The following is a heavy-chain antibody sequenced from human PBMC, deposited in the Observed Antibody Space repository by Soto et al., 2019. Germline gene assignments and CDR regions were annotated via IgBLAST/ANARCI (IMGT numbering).Heavy chain of an antibody. J-gene: IGHJ6*02. Sequence: ASVKVSCKASGYTFTSYGISWVRQAPGQGLEWMGWISAYNGNTNYAQKLQGRVTMTTDTSTSTAYMELRSLRSDDTAVYYCERDPFDCSSTSCYSSTEYGMDVWGQGTTVTVSS. CDR3: ERDPFDCSSTSCYSSTEYGMDV. V-gene: IGHV1-18*04. CDR1: GYTFTSYG. CDR2: ISAYNGNT. D-gene: IGHD2-2*02.